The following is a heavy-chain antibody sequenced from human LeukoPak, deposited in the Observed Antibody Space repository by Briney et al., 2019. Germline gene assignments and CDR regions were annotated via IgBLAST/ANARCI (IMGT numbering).Heavy chain of an antibody. CDR1: GGSISSSSYY. J-gene: IGHJ4*02. CDR2: IYYSGST. CDR3: ARRLQPTFYDSSGLIDY. Sequence: PSETLSLTCTVSGGSISSSSYYWGWIRQPPGKGLEWIGSIYYSGSTYYNPSLKSRVTISVDTSKIQFSLKLSSVTAADTAVYYCARRLQPTFYDSSGLIDYWGQGTLVTVSS. D-gene: IGHD3-22*01. V-gene: IGHV4-39*01.